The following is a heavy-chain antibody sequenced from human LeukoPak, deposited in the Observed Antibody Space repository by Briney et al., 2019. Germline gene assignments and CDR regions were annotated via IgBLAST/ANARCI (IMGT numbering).Heavy chain of an antibody. CDR2: IKRDGSEK. V-gene: IGHV3-7*01. Sequence: PGGSLRLSCAASGFTFSNYWMNWVRQAPGKGLEWVANIKRDGSEKCYVDSVRGRFTISRDNVKNSLYLQLSSLKAEDTGIYYCARDVYYYDSSGHDFWGQGTLVTVSS. J-gene: IGHJ4*02. D-gene: IGHD3-22*01. CDR3: ARDVYYYDSSGHDF. CDR1: GFTFSNYW.